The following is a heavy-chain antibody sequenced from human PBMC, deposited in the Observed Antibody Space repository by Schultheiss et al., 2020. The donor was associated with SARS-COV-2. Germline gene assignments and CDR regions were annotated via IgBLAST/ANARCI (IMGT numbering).Heavy chain of an antibody. V-gene: IGHV3-48*01. Sequence: GGSLRLSCAASGFTFSSYSMNWVRQTTGKGLEWVSYISLSSTTRYYADSVKGRFTISRDNAKNSLFLQMNSLRAEDTAVYYCAKDARITMMVVVLTYFDYWGQGTLVTVSS. CDR1: GFTFSSYS. D-gene: IGHD3-22*01. CDR3: AKDARITMMVVVLTYFDY. CDR2: ISLSSTTR. J-gene: IGHJ4*02.